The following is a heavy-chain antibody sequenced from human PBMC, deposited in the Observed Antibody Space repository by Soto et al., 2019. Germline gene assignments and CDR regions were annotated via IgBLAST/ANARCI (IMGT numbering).Heavy chain of an antibody. D-gene: IGHD2-15*01. Sequence: QVQLVQSGAEVKKPGSSVKVSCKASGGTFSSYTISWVRQAPGQGLEWMGRIIPILGIANYAQEFQGRVTITTDKSMSTAYMELSSLRSEDTAVYYCARPNSGGKGDYWYFDLWGRGTLVTVSS. CDR1: GGTFSSYT. V-gene: IGHV1-69*02. J-gene: IGHJ2*01. CDR2: IIPILGIA. CDR3: ARPNSGGKGDYWYFDL.